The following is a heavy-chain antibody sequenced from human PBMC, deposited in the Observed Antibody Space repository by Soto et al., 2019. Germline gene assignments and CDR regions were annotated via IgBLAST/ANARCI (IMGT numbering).Heavy chain of an antibody. CDR2: MWYDGSNK. D-gene: IGHD3-22*01. CDR1: GFTFSSYG. V-gene: IGHV3-33*01. J-gene: IGHJ6*02. Sequence: QVQLVESGGGVVQPGRSLRLSCAASGFTFSSYGMHWVRQAPGKGLEWVAVMWYDGSNKYYADSVKGRFTISRDNSKNTLYLQMNSLRAEDTAVYYCARDTGSGYYFFYYYGMDVWGQGTTVTVSS. CDR3: ARDTGSGYYFFYYYGMDV.